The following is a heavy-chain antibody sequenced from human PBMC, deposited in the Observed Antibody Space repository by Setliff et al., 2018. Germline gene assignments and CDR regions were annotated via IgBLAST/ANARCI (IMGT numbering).Heavy chain of an antibody. CDR3: ARLPPLHTPMALTFDY. J-gene: IGHJ4*02. CDR2: INHSGST. Sequence: SETLSLTCTVSGGSFTPYYWTWIRQTPGKGLEWIGEINHSGSTKCNPSLKSRVTISVDTHKNQFSLELTSVTAADAAVYYCARLPPLHTPMALTFDYWGQGILVTVS. CDR1: GGSFTPYY. D-gene: IGHD5-18*01. V-gene: IGHV4-34*01.